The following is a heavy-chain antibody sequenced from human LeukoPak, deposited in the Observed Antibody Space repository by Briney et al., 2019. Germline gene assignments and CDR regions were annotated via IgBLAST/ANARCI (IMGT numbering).Heavy chain of an antibody. CDR3: ARRLSGSYYAYFDC. J-gene: IGHJ4*01. CDR2: IKDDGSEK. V-gene: IGHV3-7*01. Sequence: GWSLRLSCAASGFTFSSHWMIWVRQAPGTGLEWAANIKDDGSEKYNMDSMKGLFTISKDNAKKSLYLQMNILRAEETAVYCCARRLSGSYYAYFDCWGQGTLVTVS. CDR1: GFTFSSHW. D-gene: IGHD1-26*01.